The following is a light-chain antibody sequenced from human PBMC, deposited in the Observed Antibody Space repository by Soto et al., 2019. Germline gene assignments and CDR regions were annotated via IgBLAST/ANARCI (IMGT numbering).Light chain of an antibody. CDR2: GAS. Sequence: EIVMTQSPATLSVSPGERATFSCRASQSVNTNLAWYQLKPGQAPRLLVYGASIRATGIPARFSGSGSGTDFTLTISRLEPEDFAVYYCQQYGSSPATFGQGTRLEIK. V-gene: IGKV3-20*01. CDR3: QQYGSSPAT. J-gene: IGKJ5*01. CDR1: QSVNTN.